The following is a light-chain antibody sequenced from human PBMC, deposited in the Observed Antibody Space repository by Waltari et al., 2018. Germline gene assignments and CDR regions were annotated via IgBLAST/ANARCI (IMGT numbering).Light chain of an antibody. CDR3: MQAINLYT. Sequence: DVVMTQTPLSLSVTPGQPASFSCKSSQDLMYDDGKTYLFWYLQKPGQSPQPLMYDVSSRFSGVPERFSGSGSGTDFTLTISLVEPEDVGVYYCMQAINLYTFGQGTKLEI. V-gene: IGKV2-29*02. J-gene: IGKJ2*01. CDR2: DVS. CDR1: QDLMYDDGKTY.